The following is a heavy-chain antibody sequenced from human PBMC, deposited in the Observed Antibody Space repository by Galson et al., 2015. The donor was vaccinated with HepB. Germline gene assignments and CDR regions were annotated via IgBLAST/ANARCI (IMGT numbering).Heavy chain of an antibody. D-gene: IGHD6-13*01. CDR1: GFTFSSYA. CDR2: ISYDGSNK. CDR3: AREILAAAGLRENDAFDI. Sequence: SLRLSCAASGFTFSSYAMHWVRQAPGKGLEWVAVISYDGSNKYYADSVKGRFTISRDNSKNTLYLQMNSLRAEDTAVYYCAREILAAAGLRENDAFDIWGQGTMVTVSS. J-gene: IGHJ3*02. V-gene: IGHV3-30-3*01.